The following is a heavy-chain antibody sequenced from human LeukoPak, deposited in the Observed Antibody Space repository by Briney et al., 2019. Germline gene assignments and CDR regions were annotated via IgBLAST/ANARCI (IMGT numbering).Heavy chain of an antibody. J-gene: IGHJ4*02. Sequence: GGSLRLSCAASGFTLSSYWMSWVRQAPGKGLEWVANIKQDGSEKYYVDSVKGRFTISRDNAKNSLYLQMNSLRAEDTAVYYCARDRYSGSYRASDYWGQGTLVTVSS. D-gene: IGHD1-26*01. CDR2: IKQDGSEK. CDR1: GFTLSSYW. V-gene: IGHV3-7*01. CDR3: ARDRYSGSYRASDY.